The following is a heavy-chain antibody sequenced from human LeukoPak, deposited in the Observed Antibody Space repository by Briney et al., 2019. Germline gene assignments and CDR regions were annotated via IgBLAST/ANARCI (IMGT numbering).Heavy chain of an antibody. V-gene: IGHV1-24*01. Sequence: ASVKVSCKVSGYTLTELSMHWVRQAPGKGLEWMGGFDPEDGETIYAQKFQGRVTMTEDTSTDTAYMELSSLRSEDTAVYYRATGGSYGYLFDYWGQGTLVTVSS. J-gene: IGHJ4*02. D-gene: IGHD5-18*01. CDR1: GYTLTELS. CDR2: FDPEDGET. CDR3: ATGGSYGYLFDY.